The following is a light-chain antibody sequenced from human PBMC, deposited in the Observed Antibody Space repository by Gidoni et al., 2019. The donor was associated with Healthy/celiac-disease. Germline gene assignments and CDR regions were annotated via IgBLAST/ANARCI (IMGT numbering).Light chain of an antibody. Sequence: QSMLTQPPSASGTPGQRVTISCSESSSNIGSNTVNWYHKLPGTAPKLLIYSNNQRPSGVPDRFSGSKSGTSASLAIRWFQSEDEADYYCAAWDDSLNGPVFGGGTKLTVL. CDR3: AAWDDSLNGPV. CDR1: SSNIGSNT. V-gene: IGLV1-44*01. CDR2: SNN. J-gene: IGLJ3*02.